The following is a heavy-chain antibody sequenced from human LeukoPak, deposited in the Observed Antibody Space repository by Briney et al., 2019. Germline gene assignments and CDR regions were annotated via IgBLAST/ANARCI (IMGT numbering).Heavy chain of an antibody. CDR2: INAGNGNT. Sequence: ASVNVSCKASGYTFTSYAMHWVRQAPGQRLEWMGWINAGNGNTKYSQKFQGRVTITRDTSASTAYTELSSLRSEDTAVYYCARDSWKSPDEAATSHSHQFDYWGQGTLVTVSS. D-gene: IGHD2-2*01. J-gene: IGHJ4*02. CDR1: GYTFTSYA. CDR3: ARDSWKSPDEAATSHSHQFDY. V-gene: IGHV1-3*01.